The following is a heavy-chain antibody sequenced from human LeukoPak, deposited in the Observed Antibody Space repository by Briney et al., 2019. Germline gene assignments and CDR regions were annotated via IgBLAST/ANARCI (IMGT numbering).Heavy chain of an antibody. CDR2: ISAYNGKT. V-gene: IGHV1-18*01. J-gene: IGHJ3*02. CDR3: ARGMGYSYGHPQGAFDI. CDR1: GYSFTSYG. D-gene: IGHD5-18*01. Sequence: GSVKVSCKASGYSFTSYGFNWVRQAPGQGLEWMGWISAYNGKTNYAHSLQGRVTVTADTSTSTAYMELRSLRSEDTAVYYCARGMGYSYGHPQGAFDIWGQGTMVTVSS.